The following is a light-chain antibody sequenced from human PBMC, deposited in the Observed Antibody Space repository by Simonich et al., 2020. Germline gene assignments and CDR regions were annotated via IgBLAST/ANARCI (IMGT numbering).Light chain of an antibody. Sequence: DIQMTQSPSSLSASVGDRVTITCRASQSISSYLNWYQQKPGKAPKLLIYAASSLQRGVPSRCSGRGSGTDFTLTISSLQPEDFATYYCQQSYSTPLTFGGGTKVEIK. CDR1: QSISSY. V-gene: IGKV1-39*01. J-gene: IGKJ4*01. CDR3: QQSYSTPLT. CDR2: AAS.